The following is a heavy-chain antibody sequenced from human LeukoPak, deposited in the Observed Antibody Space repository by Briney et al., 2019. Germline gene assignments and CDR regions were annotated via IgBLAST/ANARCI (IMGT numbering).Heavy chain of an antibody. D-gene: IGHD2-15*01. CDR1: GFTFNSHA. CDR2: ISDSGART. CDR3: AKDSEPLVVAAGHFDY. V-gene: IGHV3-23*01. J-gene: IGHJ4*02. Sequence: GGSLRLSCEASGFTFNSHAMSWVRQSPGKGLEWVSAISDSGARTYYADSVRGRFTISRDNSINTLYLQMNSLRAEDTAVYYCAKDSEPLVVAAGHFDYWGQGTLVTVSS.